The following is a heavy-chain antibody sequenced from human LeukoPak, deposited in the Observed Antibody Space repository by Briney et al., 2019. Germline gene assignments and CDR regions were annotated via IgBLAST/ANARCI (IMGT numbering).Heavy chain of an antibody. V-gene: IGHV1-3*03. D-gene: IGHD6-19*01. CDR3: ARDSDTSDWAWVY. CDR2: INAGIGET. J-gene: IGHJ4*02. CDR1: GYTFTSYS. Sequence: GASVKVSCKASGYTFTSYSKYTIHWVRQAPGQRLEWMGWINAGIGETRYSQKFQGRVTFTGDTSANTVYMELNSLISEDMAVYYCARDSDTSDWAWVYWGQGTLVTVSS.